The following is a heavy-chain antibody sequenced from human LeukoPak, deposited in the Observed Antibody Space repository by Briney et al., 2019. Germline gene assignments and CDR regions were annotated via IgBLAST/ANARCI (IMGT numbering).Heavy chain of an antibody. CDR2: INSNVGST. J-gene: IGHJ4*02. CDR3: ATGASAIDSHGLLFDY. D-gene: IGHD1-1*01. CDR1: GFTFSNDW. V-gene: IGHV3-74*01. Sequence: HTGRSLRLSCAASGFTFSNDWMHWVRRAPGKGLWWVSRINSNVGSTTNADSVKVRFTISRANAKKTLYMQMNSLRAADTAVYYCATGASAIDSHGLLFDYWGQGTLVTVSS.